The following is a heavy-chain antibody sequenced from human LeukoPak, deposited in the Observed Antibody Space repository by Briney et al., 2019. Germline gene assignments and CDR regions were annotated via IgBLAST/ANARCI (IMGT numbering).Heavy chain of an antibody. CDR2: MNPNSGNT. Sequence: ASVKVSCKASGGTFSSYAINWVRQATGQGLEWMGWMNPNSGNTGYAQKFQGRVTMTRNTSISTAYMELSSLRSEDTAVYYCARCGKRSGSGSYYAAYWGQGTLVTVSS. J-gene: IGHJ4*02. V-gene: IGHV1-8*02. D-gene: IGHD1-26*01. CDR3: ARCGKRSGSGSYYAAY. CDR1: GGTFSSYA.